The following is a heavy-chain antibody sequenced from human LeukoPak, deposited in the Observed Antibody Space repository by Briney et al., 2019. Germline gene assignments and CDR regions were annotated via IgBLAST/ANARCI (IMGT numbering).Heavy chain of an antibody. CDR3: AREDMAAADVGGPWFDP. CDR1: GYTFTSYG. Sequence: ASVKVSCKASGYTFTSYGISWVRQAPGQGLEWMGWISAYNGNTNYAQTLQGRVTMTTDTSTSTAYMELRSLRSDDTAVYYCAREDMAAADVGGPWFDPWGQGTLVTVSS. V-gene: IGHV1-18*01. J-gene: IGHJ5*02. D-gene: IGHD6-13*01. CDR2: ISAYNGNT.